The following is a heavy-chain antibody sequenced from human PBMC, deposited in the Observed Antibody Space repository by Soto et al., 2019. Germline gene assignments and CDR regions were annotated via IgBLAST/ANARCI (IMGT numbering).Heavy chain of an antibody. CDR2: LYNAGST. Sequence: QVRLQESGPGLVKPSETLSLTCTVSGGSISRYYWSWIRQPPGKGLEWIGYLYNAGSTIYNPSLKSRVTISVDMSHNQFSLHLNYVTAADTAVYYCARDLWGYCGTDCYPLDVWGQGTTVTVSS. CDR1: GGSISRYY. D-gene: IGHD2-21*02. CDR3: ARDLWGYCGTDCYPLDV. J-gene: IGHJ6*02. V-gene: IGHV4-59*01.